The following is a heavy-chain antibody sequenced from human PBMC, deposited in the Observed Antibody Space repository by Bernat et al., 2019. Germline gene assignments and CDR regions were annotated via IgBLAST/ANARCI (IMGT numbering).Heavy chain of an antibody. Sequence: EVQLVESGGGLVQPGGSLRLSCAASGFTVSSNYMSWVRQAPGKGLEWVSVIYSGGSTYYADSVKGRFTISRDNSKNTLYLQMNSLRAEDTAVYYCARDRFGSGYDADYWGQGTLVIVSS. CDR3: ARDRFGSGYDADY. J-gene: IGHJ4*02. V-gene: IGHV3-66*01. D-gene: IGHD5-12*01. CDR2: IYSGGST. CDR1: GFTVSSNY.